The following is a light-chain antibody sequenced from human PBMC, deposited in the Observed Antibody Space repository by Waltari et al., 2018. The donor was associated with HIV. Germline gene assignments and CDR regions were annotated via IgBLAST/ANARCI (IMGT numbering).Light chain of an antibody. J-gene: IGLJ2*01. V-gene: IGLV3-21*02. CDR2: DDS. CDR1: NIGGES. CDR3: QVWDISSDQVV. Sequence: SYVLTQPPSVSVAPGQTATITCGGKNIGGESVHWYQQKPGQAPVLFVDDDSDRASGIPERFSGSNSDNTATLTISRVEAGDEADYYCQVWDISSDQVVFGGGTKLTVL.